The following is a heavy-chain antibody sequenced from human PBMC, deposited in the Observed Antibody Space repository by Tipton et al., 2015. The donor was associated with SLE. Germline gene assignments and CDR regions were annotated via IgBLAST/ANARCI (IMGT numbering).Heavy chain of an antibody. CDR3: AKGGADFGS. Sequence: SLRLSCVTSGLIFSTFGMRWVRQSPGKGLECVSAITASGDDKDYADSVKGRFTISRDNSKNTVYLQMDSLRVEDTAVYYCAKGGADFGSWGQGTVVTVSS. CDR2: ITASGDDK. CDR1: GLIFSTFG. J-gene: IGHJ4*02. D-gene: IGHD1-26*01. V-gene: IGHV3-23*01.